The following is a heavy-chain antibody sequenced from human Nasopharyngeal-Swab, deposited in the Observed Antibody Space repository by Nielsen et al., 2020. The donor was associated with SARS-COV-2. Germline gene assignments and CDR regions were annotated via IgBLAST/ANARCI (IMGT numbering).Heavy chain of an antibody. Sequence: WIRQPPGKGLEWIGEINHSGNTNYNPSLKSRVTISVDTSKNQFSLKLSSVTAADTAVYYCARGRRVVQGVIITNYYYYYYMDVWGKGTTVTVSS. D-gene: IGHD3-10*01. CDR3: ARGRRVVQGVIITNYYYYYYMDV. V-gene: IGHV4-34*01. J-gene: IGHJ6*03. CDR2: INHSGNT.